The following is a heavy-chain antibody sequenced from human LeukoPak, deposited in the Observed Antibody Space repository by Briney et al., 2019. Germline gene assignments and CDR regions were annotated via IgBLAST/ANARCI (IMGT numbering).Heavy chain of an antibody. D-gene: IGHD3-3*02. CDR3: AKDLHFWSSIEH. V-gene: IGHV3-23*01. Sequence: VKGRFTISRDNSNSTLYLQMNSVTAEATAIYYCAKDLHFWSSIEHWGQGTLVTVSS. J-gene: IGHJ4*02.